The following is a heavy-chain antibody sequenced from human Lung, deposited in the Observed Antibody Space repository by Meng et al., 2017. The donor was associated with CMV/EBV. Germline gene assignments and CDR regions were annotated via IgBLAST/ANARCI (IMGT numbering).Heavy chain of an antibody. J-gene: IGHJ6*02. CDR3: AKDREQWWWGYYGMDI. Sequence: GESLKISCEASGFAFNSYGMHWVRQAPGRGLAWVAFIQYDGSNKYYADSVKGRFTISRDKSKTTLYVQMNSLRAEDTAVYYCAKDREQWWWGYYGMDIWRQGXTVTVSS. CDR1: GFAFNSYG. D-gene: IGHD2-15*01. CDR2: IQYDGSNK. V-gene: IGHV3-30*02.